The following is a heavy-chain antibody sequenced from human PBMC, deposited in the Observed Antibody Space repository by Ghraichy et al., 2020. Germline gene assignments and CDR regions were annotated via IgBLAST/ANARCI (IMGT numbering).Heavy chain of an antibody. CDR3: AREDCGGNCNYHPRLDY. CDR1: GFRFSIYS. D-gene: IGHD2-21*01. Sequence: LSLTCAASGFRFSIYSMHWVRQAPGKGLEWVALISPDGSEEYYADSVKGRFTISGDNSKNMLYLQMNSLRIEDTAVYYCAREDCGGNCNYHPRLDYWGQGTLGTVSS. V-gene: IGHV3-30-3*01. J-gene: IGHJ4*02. CDR2: ISPDGSEE.